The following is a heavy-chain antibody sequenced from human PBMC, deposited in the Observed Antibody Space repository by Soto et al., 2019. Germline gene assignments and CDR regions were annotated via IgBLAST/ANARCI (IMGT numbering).Heavy chain of an antibody. J-gene: IGHJ3*02. D-gene: IGHD6-13*01. CDR3: ARVSAAGKWTDSFDI. CDR1: GFTVSSNY. V-gene: IGHV3-53*01. Sequence: PGGFLRPSCAASGFTVSSNYMSWVRQAPGKGLEWVSVIYSGGSTYYADSVKGRFTISRDNSKNTLYLQMNSLRAEDTAVYYCARVSAAGKWTDSFDIWGQGTMVTVAS. CDR2: IYSGGST.